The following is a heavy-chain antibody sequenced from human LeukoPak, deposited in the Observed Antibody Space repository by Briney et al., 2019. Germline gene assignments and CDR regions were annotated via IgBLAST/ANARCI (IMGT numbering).Heavy chain of an antibody. Sequence: PGGSLRLSCAASGFSFSRYEMNWVRQAPGKGLEWVSYISSRGDTIYYADSVKGRFTISTDNAKKSLFLQMNSLRAEDTAVYYCASAPDPNQRYCTSSSCYYYSGMDVWGQGTTVTVSS. D-gene: IGHD2-2*01. CDR2: ISSRGDTI. CDR3: ASAPDPNQRYCTSSSCYYYSGMDV. J-gene: IGHJ6*02. V-gene: IGHV3-48*03. CDR1: GFSFSRYE.